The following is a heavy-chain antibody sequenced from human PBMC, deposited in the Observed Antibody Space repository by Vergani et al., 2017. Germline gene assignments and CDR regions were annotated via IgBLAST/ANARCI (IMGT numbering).Heavy chain of an antibody. J-gene: IGHJ4*02. CDR2: INPNSGGT. Sequence: QVQLVQSGAEVKKPGASVKVSCKASGYTFTGYYMHWVRQAPGQGLEWMGRINPNSGGTNYAQKFQGRVTMTRDTSISTSYMELSRLRSDDTAVYYCARETGDQGAPFDYWGQGTLVTVSS. D-gene: IGHD7-27*01. CDR1: GYTFTGYY. V-gene: IGHV1-2*06. CDR3: ARETGDQGAPFDY.